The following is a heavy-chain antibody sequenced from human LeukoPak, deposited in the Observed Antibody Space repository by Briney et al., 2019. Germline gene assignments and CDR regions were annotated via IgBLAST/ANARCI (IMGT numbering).Heavy chain of an antibody. CDR2: IDYSGST. CDR3: ARHGSAYSFDY. J-gene: IGHJ4*02. V-gene: IGHV4-59*08. CDR1: GVSISTYY. D-gene: IGHD6-25*01. Sequence: SETLSLTCTVSGVSISTYYWSWIRQPPGKGLEWIGYIDYSGSTKNPSLKSRVSISVDTSKNQFSLKLSSVTAADTAAYLCARHGSAYSFDYWGQGTLVTVSS.